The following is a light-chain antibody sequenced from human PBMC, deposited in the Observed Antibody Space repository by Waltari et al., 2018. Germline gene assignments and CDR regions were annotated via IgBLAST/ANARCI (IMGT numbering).Light chain of an antibody. V-gene: IGKV3-11*01. CDR1: QSVRCY. CDR2: DAS. CDR3: QQRSNWPLT. J-gene: IGKJ4*01. Sequence: ESVLTQSPATLSLSPGERATLSCRASQSVRCYLAWYQQKPGQAPRLLIYDASNRATGIPARFSGSGSGTDFTLTISSLEPEDVAVYYCQQRSNWPLTFGGGTKVEI.